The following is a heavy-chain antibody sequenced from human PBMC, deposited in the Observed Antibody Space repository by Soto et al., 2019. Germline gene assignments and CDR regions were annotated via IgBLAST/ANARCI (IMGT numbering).Heavy chain of an antibody. Sequence: GGSLRLSCTASGFSFSSYDMHWVRQAPGKGLEWVAVMSYDESKIFYADSVKGRFTISRDNSKNTLYLQMDSLRVEDTAVYYCARVPSSSGRAHFDYWGQGTLVTVSS. D-gene: IGHD2-15*01. J-gene: IGHJ4*02. V-gene: IGHV3-30*03. CDR2: MSYDESKI. CDR3: ARVPSSSGRAHFDY. CDR1: GFSFSSYD.